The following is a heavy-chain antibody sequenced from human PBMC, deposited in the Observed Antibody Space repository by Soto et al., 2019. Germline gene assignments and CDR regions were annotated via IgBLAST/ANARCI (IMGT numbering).Heavy chain of an antibody. Sequence: SETLSLTCSVSGGSLTGYYWSWIRQPPGKTLEYIGYIYYSGNAKHSPALQNRVTLSVDASKNQLSLRLASVTAADTAVYYCARDRTSSGYYFAYALDLWGQGFRDTGSS. CDR2: IYYSGNA. J-gene: IGHJ5*02. CDR1: GGSLTGYY. V-gene: IGHV4-59*01. CDR3: ARDRTSSGYYFAYALDL. D-gene: IGHD3-22*01.